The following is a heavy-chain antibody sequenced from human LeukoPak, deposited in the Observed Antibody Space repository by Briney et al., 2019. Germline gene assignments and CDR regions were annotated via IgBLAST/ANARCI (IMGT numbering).Heavy chain of an antibody. CDR3: ARDSSGWYSDVDY. CDR2: IIAYNGNT. V-gene: IGHV1-18*01. J-gene: IGHJ4*02. Sequence: ASVKVSCKASGYTFTSYGISLVRQARGRGLEWMGWIIAYNGNTNYAQKLQGRVTMTTDTSTSTAYMELRSLRSDDTAVYYCARDSSGWYSDVDYWGQGTLVTVSS. CDR1: GYTFTSYG. D-gene: IGHD6-19*01.